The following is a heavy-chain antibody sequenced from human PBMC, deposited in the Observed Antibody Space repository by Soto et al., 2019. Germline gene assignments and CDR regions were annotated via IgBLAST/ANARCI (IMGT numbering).Heavy chain of an antibody. D-gene: IGHD3-3*01. V-gene: IGHV3-23*01. CDR2: ISGSGGTT. CDR3: AKDSWAIFGVPAGEYYAMDV. CDR1: GFTFANYA. J-gene: IGHJ6*02. Sequence: LGGSLRLSCVASGFTFANYAMSWVRQAPGKGLEWVSAISGSGGTTYYSDSVKGRFTISRDNSKNTVYLQMNDLRVEDAAEYFCAKDSWAIFGVPAGEYYAMDVWGQGTTVTVSS.